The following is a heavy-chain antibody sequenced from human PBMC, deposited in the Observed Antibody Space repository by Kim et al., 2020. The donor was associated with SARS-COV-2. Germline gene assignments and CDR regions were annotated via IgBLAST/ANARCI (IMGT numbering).Heavy chain of an antibody. CDR3: AKDSAGIAAAWDY. J-gene: IGHJ4*02. V-gene: IGHV3-23*01. Sequence: SADSVKGVFTISRDNSKITLYLQMSSLRAEDTAVYYSAKDSAGIAAAWDYWGQGTLVTVSS. D-gene: IGHD6-13*01.